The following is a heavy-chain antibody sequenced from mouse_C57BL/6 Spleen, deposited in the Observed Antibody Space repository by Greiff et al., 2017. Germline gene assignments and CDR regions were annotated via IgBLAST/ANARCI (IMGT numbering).Heavy chain of an antibody. CDR1: GFTFSDYG. J-gene: IGHJ1*03. CDR3: ARRAGDGNYGWYFDV. D-gene: IGHD2-1*01. Sequence: DVKLVESGGGLVQPGGSLKLSCAASGFTFSDYGMAWVRQAPRKGPEWVAFISNLAYSIYYADTVTGRFTISRENAKNTLYLEMSSLRSEDTAMYLCARRAGDGNYGWYFDVWGKGTTLTVSS. CDR2: ISNLAYSI. V-gene: IGHV5-15*04.